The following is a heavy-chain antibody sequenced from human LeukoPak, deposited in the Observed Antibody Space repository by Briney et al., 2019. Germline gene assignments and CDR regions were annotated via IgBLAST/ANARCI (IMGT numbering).Heavy chain of an antibody. J-gene: IGHJ3*02. CDR1: GFTFSNYG. CDR3: ARVVAVAGKAFDI. Sequence: GGSLRLSRAASGFTFSNYGMHWVRQAPGKGLEWLAVIWYDGSNKYYPDSVKGRFTISRDNSENTLYLQMDSLRVEDTAVYYCARVVAVAGKAFDIWGQGTMVTVSS. D-gene: IGHD6-19*01. CDR2: IWYDGSNK. V-gene: IGHV3-33*01.